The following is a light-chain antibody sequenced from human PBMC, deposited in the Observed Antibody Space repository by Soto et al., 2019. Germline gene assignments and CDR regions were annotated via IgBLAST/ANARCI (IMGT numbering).Light chain of an antibody. CDR1: QRIASY. CDR2: DAS. CDR3: QQRNFWPLT. Sequence: ENVLTQSPATLSLSPGERAPLSGRASQRIASYLAWYQQKPGQPPRLFIYDASNRATGIPARFSGSGSETDFTLTIDNLEPEDFAVYYCQQRNFWPLTFGPGTSVEIK. J-gene: IGKJ3*01. V-gene: IGKV3-11*01.